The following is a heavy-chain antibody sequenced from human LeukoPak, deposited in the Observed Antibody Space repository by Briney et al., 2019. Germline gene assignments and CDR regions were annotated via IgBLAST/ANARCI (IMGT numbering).Heavy chain of an antibody. CDR3: ARAQNYDSSGYLDY. CDR2: INWNGGSI. D-gene: IGHD3-22*01. Sequence: GGSLRLSCAAPGFTFSRYWMSWVRQAPGKGLEWVSGINWNGGSIGYADSMQGRFTISRDNAKNSLYLQMNSLRADDTALYYCARAQNYDSSGYLDYWAREPWSPSPQ. CDR1: GFTFSRYW. J-gene: IGHJ4*02. V-gene: IGHV3-20*04.